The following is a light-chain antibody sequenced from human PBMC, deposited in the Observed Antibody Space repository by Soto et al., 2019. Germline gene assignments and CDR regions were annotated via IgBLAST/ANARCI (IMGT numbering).Light chain of an antibody. J-gene: IGKJ1*01. CDR1: QGITNY. CDR2: AAS. V-gene: IGKV1-27*01. Sequence: DIQMTQSPSSLSASVGDRVTITCRASQGITNYLAWYQQKPGKVPKLLIYAASTLQSGVPSRFSGSGSGTDFTLTISRLEPEDVSTYYQQRYKNAPWTFGQGTKVEIK. CDR3: QRYKNAPWT.